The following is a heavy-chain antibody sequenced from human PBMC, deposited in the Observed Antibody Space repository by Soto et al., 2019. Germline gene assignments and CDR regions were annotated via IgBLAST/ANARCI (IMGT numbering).Heavy chain of an antibody. V-gene: IGHV1-18*01. CDR2: ISAYNGNT. J-gene: IGHJ5*02. CDR3: AYQLLLNNWFDP. Sequence: ASVKVSCKASGYTFTSYGISWVRQAPGQGLEWMGWISAYNGNTNYAQKLQGRVTMTTDTSTSTAYMELRSLRSDDTAVYYCAYQLLLNNWFDPWGQGTLVTVSS. CDR1: GYTFTSYG. D-gene: IGHD2-2*01.